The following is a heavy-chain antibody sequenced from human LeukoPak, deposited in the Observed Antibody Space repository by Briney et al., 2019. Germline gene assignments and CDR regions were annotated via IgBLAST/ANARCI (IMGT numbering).Heavy chain of an antibody. CDR1: GFTFSRYA. Sequence: GGSLRLSCAASGFTFSRYAMGWVRQAPGEGLEWVSAISDGGDNTYYADSVEGRFTISRDNSKNTLYLQVDSLRAEDTAVYYCANRRDAFDVWGQGTMVTVSS. CDR3: ANRRDAFDV. J-gene: IGHJ3*01. V-gene: IGHV3-23*01. CDR2: ISDGGDNT.